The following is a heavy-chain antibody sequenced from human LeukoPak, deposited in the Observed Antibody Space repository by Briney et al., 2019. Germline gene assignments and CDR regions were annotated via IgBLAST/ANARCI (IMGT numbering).Heavy chain of an antibody. V-gene: IGHV4-59*12. CDR2: IYYSGTT. Sequence: TSETLSLTCTVSGGSISSYYWSWIRQPPGKGLEWIGHIYYSGTTNYNPSLKSRVTISVDTSRKQFSLKLSSVTAADTAVYYCARESRYYFDYWGQGTLVTVSS. CDR1: GGSISSYY. CDR3: ARESRYYFDY. J-gene: IGHJ4*02.